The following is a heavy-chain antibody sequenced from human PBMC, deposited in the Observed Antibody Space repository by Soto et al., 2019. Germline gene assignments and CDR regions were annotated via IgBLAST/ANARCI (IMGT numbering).Heavy chain of an antibody. Sequence: AASVKVSCKASGGTFSSYAISWVRQAPGQGLEWMGGIIPIFGTANYAQKFPGRVTITADESTSTAYMELSSLRSEDTAVYYCARDQKRRWFDPWGQGTLVTVSS. CDR1: GGTFSSYA. CDR2: IIPIFGTA. CDR3: ARDQKRRWFDP. V-gene: IGHV1-69*13. J-gene: IGHJ5*02.